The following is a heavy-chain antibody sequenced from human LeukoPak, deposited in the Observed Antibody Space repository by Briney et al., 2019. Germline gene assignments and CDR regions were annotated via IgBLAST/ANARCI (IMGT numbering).Heavy chain of an antibody. Sequence: GGSLRLSCAASGFTFSSYEMNWVRQAPGKGLEWVSYISSSGSTIYYAGSVKGRFTISRDNAKKSLYLQMNSLRAEDTALYYCARDGDTVLTRGYYYYMDVWGKGTTVTVSS. V-gene: IGHV3-48*03. J-gene: IGHJ6*03. CDR2: ISSSGSTI. CDR3: ARDGDTVLTRGYYYYMDV. D-gene: IGHD4-23*01. CDR1: GFTFSSYE.